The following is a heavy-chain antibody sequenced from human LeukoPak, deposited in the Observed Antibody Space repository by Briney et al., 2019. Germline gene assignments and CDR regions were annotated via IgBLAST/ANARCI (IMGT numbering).Heavy chain of an antibody. D-gene: IGHD3-3*01. Sequence: GGSLRLSCAASGFTFSSYAMSWVRQAPGKGLEWVSAISGSGGSTYYADSVEGRFTISRDNSKNTLYLQMNSLRAEDTAVYYCAKVYFGVVIIDAFDIWGQGTMVTVSS. CDR1: GFTFSSYA. CDR2: ISGSGGST. J-gene: IGHJ3*02. CDR3: AKVYFGVVIIDAFDI. V-gene: IGHV3-23*01.